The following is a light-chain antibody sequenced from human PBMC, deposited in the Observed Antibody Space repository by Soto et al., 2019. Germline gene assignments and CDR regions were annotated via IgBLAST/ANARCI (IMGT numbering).Light chain of an antibody. CDR3: QQSHGIPYT. V-gene: IGKV1-39*01. CDR2: AAS. J-gene: IGKJ2*01. CDR1: QTISSY. Sequence: DIQMTQSPPSLSASVGDRVTITCRASQTISSYLHWYQQKPGKAPKLLIYAASTLQSGVPSRFSGSGSGTDFTLTISSLQPEDFATYYCQQSHGIPYTFGQGTKLESK.